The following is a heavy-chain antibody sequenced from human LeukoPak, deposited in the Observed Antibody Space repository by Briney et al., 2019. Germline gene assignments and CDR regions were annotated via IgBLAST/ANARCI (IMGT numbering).Heavy chain of an antibody. J-gene: IGHJ6*04. CDR1: GGTFSSYA. Sequence: GASVKVSCKASGGTFSSYAISWVRQAPGQGLEWMGGIIPIFGTANYAQKFQGRVTITADESTSTAYMELSSLRSEDTAVYYCARGNYYGSGSYYGYYYGMDVWGKGTTVTVSS. CDR2: IIPIFGTA. V-gene: IGHV1-69*13. D-gene: IGHD3-10*01. CDR3: ARGNYYGSGSYYGYYYGMDV.